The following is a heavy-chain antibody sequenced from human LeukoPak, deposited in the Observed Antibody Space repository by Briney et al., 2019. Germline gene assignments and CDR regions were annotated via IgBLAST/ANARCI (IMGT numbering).Heavy chain of an antibody. CDR1: GDSLSSSTYY. V-gene: IGHV4-39*01. CDR2: IYYDGNA. Sequence: SEALSLTCTVSGDSLSSSTYYWGWIRQPPGKGLEWIGSIYYDGNAFYNPSLKSRVTISVDTSKNQFSVELSSVTAADTAVFYCARHGWNNGYFDPWGQGTLVTVSS. D-gene: IGHD1/OR15-1a*01. CDR3: ARHGWNNGYFDP. J-gene: IGHJ5*02.